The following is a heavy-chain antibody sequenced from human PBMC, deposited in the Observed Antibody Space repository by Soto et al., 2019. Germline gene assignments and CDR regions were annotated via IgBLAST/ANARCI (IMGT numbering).Heavy chain of an antibody. CDR2: ISSSSYYI. V-gene: IGHV3-21*01. CDR1: GFTFSSNA. Sequence: PGGSLRLSCAASGFTFSSNAMHWVRQAPGKGLEWVSSISSSSYYIYYADSLKGRFTISRDDAENSLYLQMNSLRAEDTAVYYCARGSSGSYTYFDPWGQGTLVTVSS. CDR3: ARGSSGSYTYFDP. J-gene: IGHJ5*02. D-gene: IGHD3-10*01.